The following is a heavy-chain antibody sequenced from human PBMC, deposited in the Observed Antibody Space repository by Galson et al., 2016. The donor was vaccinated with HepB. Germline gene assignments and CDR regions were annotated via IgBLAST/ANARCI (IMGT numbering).Heavy chain of an antibody. CDR2: IYPGDSDT. CDR3: ARRRDGMDV. J-gene: IGHJ6*01. V-gene: IGHV5-51*01. CDR1: GYGFKRHW. Sequence: QSGAEVKKPGESLKISCKGSGYGFKRHWIAWVRQMPGQGMEWTGTIYPGDSDTRYSPSFEGQVTFSADKSISTAYLQWSSLKASDTAMYYCARRRDGMDVWGQGTTVIVSS.